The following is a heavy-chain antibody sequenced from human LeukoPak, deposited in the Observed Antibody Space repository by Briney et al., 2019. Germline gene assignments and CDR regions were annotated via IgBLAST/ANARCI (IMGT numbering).Heavy chain of an antibody. CDR3: ARLTIHNPFIDY. Sequence: SETLSLTCTVSRGSFSSRPYYWSWIRQPAGKGLEWLGRIYTSGDTDYNPSLKSRVTISVDTSKNQFSLKLSSVTAADTAVYYCARLTIHNPFIDYWGQGTLVTVSS. CDR1: RGSFSSRPYY. D-gene: IGHD3-10*01. V-gene: IGHV4-61*02. CDR2: IYTSGDT. J-gene: IGHJ4*02.